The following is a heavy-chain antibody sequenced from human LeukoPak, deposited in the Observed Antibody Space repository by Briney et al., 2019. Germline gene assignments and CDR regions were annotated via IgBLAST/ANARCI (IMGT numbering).Heavy chain of an antibody. CDR1: GFTFSGSA. CDR3: SVTTRGYYYYYYMDV. Sequence: GGSLRLSCAASGFTFSGSAMHWVRQASGKGLEWVGRIRSKANSYATAYAASVKGRFTISRDYSKNTAYLQMNSLKTEDTAVYYCSVTTRGYYYYYYMDVWGKGTTVTVSS. CDR2: IRSKANSYAT. V-gene: IGHV3-73*01. J-gene: IGHJ6*03. D-gene: IGHD4-11*01.